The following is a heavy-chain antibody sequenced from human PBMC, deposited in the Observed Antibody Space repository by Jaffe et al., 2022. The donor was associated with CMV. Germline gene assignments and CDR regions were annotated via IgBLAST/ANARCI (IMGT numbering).Heavy chain of an antibody. CDR2: IKSKTDGGTT. D-gene: IGHD3-3*01. CDR1: GFTFSNAW. Sequence: EVQLVESGGGLVKPGGSLRLSCAASGFTFSNAWMSWVRQAPGKGLEWVGRIKSKTDGGTTDYAAPVKGRFTISRDDSKNTLYLQMNSLKTEDTAVYYCTTGRAPTETYYDFWSGYFYFDYWGQGTLVTVSS. CDR3: TTGRAPTETYYDFWSGYFYFDY. V-gene: IGHV3-15*01. J-gene: IGHJ4*02.